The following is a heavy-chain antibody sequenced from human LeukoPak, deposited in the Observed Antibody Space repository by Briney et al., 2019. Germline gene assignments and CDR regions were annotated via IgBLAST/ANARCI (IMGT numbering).Heavy chain of an antibody. D-gene: IGHD3-22*01. CDR3: AKSGSSGYYAPLWY. Sequence: GGSLRLSCAASGFTFSSYGMHWVRQAPGKGLEWVAVIWYDGSNKYYADSVKGRFTISRDNSKNTLCLQMNSLRAEDTAVYYCAKSGSSGYYAPLWYWGQGTLVTVSS. CDR1: GFTFSSYG. V-gene: IGHV3-33*06. CDR2: IWYDGSNK. J-gene: IGHJ4*02.